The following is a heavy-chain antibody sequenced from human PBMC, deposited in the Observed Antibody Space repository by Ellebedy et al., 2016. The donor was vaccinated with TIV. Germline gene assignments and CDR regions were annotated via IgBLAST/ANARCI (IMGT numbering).Heavy chain of an antibody. J-gene: IGHJ4*02. CDR3: AREGYGGNFPDY. D-gene: IGHD4-23*01. V-gene: IGHV3-11*06. Sequence: DSVKGRFTFSRDNAKNSLYLKMYSLRAEDTAVYYCAREGYGGNFPDYWGQGTLVTVSS.